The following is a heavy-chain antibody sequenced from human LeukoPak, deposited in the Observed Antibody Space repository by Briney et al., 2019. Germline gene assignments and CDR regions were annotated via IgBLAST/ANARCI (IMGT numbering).Heavy chain of an antibody. CDR1: GGSVSSGNYY. CDR3: ARAYAFDI. V-gene: IGHV4-61*01. Sequence: SETLSLTCAVSGGSVSSGNYYWSWIRQLPGKGLEWIGYIYYSGSTNYNPSLKSRVTISVDTSKNQFSLKLSSVTAADTAVYYCARAYAFDIWGQGTMVTVSS. CDR2: IYYSGST. J-gene: IGHJ3*02.